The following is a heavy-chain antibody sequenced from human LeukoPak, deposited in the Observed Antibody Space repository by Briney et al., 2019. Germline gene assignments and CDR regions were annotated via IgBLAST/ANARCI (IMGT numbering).Heavy chain of an antibody. D-gene: IGHD3-22*01. V-gene: IGHV3-23*01. Sequence: GGSLGLSCAASGFTFSIYAMSWVRQAPGKGLQWVSSITSSGDGTYYADSVKGRFTISRDNSENMLYLQMNSLRVEDTAVYFCAKDRPNYYGSNGHYYRRDGDYWGQGTLVTVSS. CDR1: GFTFSIYA. J-gene: IGHJ4*02. CDR3: AKDRPNYYGSNGHYYRRDGDY. CDR2: ITSSGDGT.